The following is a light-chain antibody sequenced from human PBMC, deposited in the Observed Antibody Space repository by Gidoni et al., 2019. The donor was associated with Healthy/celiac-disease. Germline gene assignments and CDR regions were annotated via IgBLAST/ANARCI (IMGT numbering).Light chain of an antibody. CDR2: EVS. Sequence: QSALTQPPSASGPPGQSVTISCTGTSSDVGGYNYVPWYQQHPGKAPKLMIYEVSKRPSGVPDRFSGSKSGNTASLTVSGLQAEDEADYYCNSYAGSNNCEVFGGGTKLTVL. V-gene: IGLV2-8*01. CDR1: SSDVGGYNY. J-gene: IGLJ2*01. CDR3: NSYAGSNNCEV.